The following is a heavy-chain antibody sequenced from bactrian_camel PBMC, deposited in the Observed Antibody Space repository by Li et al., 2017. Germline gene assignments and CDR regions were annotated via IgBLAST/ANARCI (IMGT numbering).Heavy chain of an antibody. D-gene: IGHD3*01. V-gene: IGHV3S1*01. Sequence: HVQLVESGGGLVQPGGSLRLSCAASGFPFSSYSMNWVRLAPGKGLQWVAAIEPEGDRAYYEDSVKGRLTISRDNVKNILYLQLNALKPEDTAMYTCAADSFCPDGSAADLVSNFVFKGHGTQVTVS. J-gene: IGHJ4*01. CDR2: IEPEGDRA. CDR1: GFPFSSYS.